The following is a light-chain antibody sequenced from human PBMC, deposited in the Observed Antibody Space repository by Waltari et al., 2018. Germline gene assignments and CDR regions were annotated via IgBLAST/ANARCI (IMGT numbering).Light chain of an antibody. CDR1: QSVRTAN. V-gene: IGKV3-20*01. CDR3: QQYGITWT. Sequence: EIVLTQSPGTLSLSPGESATLSCRASQSVRTANLAWFQQIPGQAPRLLIYETSRRVTGIPDRFSGSGSGTDFTLTISRLEPGDFAVYYCQQYGITWTFGQGTKVEIK. CDR2: ETS. J-gene: IGKJ1*01.